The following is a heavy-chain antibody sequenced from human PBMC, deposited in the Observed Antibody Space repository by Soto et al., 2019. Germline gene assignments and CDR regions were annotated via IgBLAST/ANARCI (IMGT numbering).Heavy chain of an antibody. J-gene: IGHJ6*02. CDR3: ARHGITMVRGVTPPYYYGMDV. D-gene: IGHD3-10*01. Sequence: GDSLKISCNGSGYSFTSYWIGCVRQMPGKGLEWMGIIYPGDSDTRYSPSFQGQVTISADKSISTAYLQWSSLKASDTAMYYCARHGITMVRGVTPPYYYGMDVWGQGTTVTVSS. CDR1: GYSFTSYW. CDR2: IYPGDSDT. V-gene: IGHV5-51*01.